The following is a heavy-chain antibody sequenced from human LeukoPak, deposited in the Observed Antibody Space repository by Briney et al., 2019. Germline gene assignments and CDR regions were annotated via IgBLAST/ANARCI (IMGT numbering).Heavy chain of an antibody. CDR1: GFTFSNYS. CDR2: INHGGSA. J-gene: IGHJ5*01. CDR3: ARGPPPGATAYGVVDS. D-gene: IGHD3-10*01. V-gene: IGHV4-34*01. Sequence: GSLRLSCAASGFTFSNYSMAWVRQPPGKGLEWIGEINHGGSANYNPSLKSRIAISVDTSKNQFSLKLTSVTAADTAIYYCARGPPPGATAYGVVDSWGQGTLVTVSS.